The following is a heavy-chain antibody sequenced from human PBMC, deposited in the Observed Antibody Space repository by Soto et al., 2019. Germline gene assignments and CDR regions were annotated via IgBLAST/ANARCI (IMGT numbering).Heavy chain of an antibody. V-gene: IGHV3-66*01. CDR3: ARDYGDYGYAFDI. D-gene: IGHD4-17*01. J-gene: IGHJ3*02. CDR2: IYSGGST. CDR1: GFTVSSNY. Sequence: GGSLRLSCAASGFTVSSNYMSWVRQAPGKGLEWVSVIYSGGSTYYADSVKGRFTISRDNSKNTLYLQMNSLRAEDTAVYYCARDYGDYGYAFDIWGQGTMVTVSS.